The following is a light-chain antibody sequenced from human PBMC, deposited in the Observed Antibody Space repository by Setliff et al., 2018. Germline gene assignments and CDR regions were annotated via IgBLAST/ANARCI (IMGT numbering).Light chain of an antibody. J-gene: IGLJ1*01. V-gene: IGLV1-40*01. CDR2: GNN. CDR1: SSNIGKGYD. CDR3: QSYDSSLSAYV. Sequence: QSALTQPPSVSGAPGQRVTISCAGRSSNIGKGYDVHWYQQLPGTAPKLLMYGNNIRPSGVLDRFSGSQSGTSASLAITGLHYEDEADYYCQSYDSSLSAYVFGTGTKVTVL.